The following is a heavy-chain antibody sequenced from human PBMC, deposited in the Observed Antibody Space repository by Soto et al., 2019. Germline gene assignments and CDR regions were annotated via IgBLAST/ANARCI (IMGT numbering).Heavy chain of an antibody. CDR1: GFTFSSYG. Sequence: LRLSCAAYGFTFSSYGMHWVRQAPGKGLEWVAVIWYDGSNKYYADSVKGRFTISRDNSKNTLYLQMNSLRAEDTAVYYCARDSRIAAAGTYYYGMDVWGQGTTVTVSS. CDR3: ARDSRIAAAGTYYYGMDV. CDR2: IWYDGSNK. V-gene: IGHV3-33*01. J-gene: IGHJ6*02. D-gene: IGHD6-13*01.